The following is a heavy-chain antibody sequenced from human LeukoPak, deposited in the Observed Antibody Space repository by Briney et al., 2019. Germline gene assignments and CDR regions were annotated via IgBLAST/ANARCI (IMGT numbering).Heavy chain of an antibody. CDR2: ISYDGSNK. CDR1: GFTFSSYA. CDR3: ARDRFGSGLNYYYMDV. V-gene: IGHV3-30*01. J-gene: IGHJ6*03. D-gene: IGHD3-10*01. Sequence: GGSLRLSCAASGFTFSSYAMHWVRQAPGKGLEWVAVISYDGSNKYYADSVKGRFTISRDNSKSTLYLQMNSLRAEDTAVYYCARDRFGSGLNYYYMDVWGKGTTVTVSS.